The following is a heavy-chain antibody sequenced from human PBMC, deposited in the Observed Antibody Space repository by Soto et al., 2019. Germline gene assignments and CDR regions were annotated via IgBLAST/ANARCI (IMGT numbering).Heavy chain of an antibody. CDR2: IHPGDSDT. V-gene: IGHV5-51*01. CDR3: AVGSSGRAGHYYYGMDV. CDR1: GYSFTSYW. D-gene: IGHD3-22*01. Sequence: GESLKISCKGSGYSFTSYWIGWVRQMPGKGLEWMGIIHPGDSDTRYSPSFQGQVTISADKSISTAYLQWSSLKASDTAMYYCAVGSSGRAGHYYYGMDVWGQGTTVTVSS. J-gene: IGHJ6*02.